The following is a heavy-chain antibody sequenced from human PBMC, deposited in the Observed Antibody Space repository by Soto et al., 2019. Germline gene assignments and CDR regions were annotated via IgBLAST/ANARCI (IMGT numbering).Heavy chain of an antibody. D-gene: IGHD3-16*01. CDR3: TRASSLDFDF. Sequence: QAGGSLRLSCTTSGFTFGDYALSWVRQAPGKGLEWVGFIRRNAYGGTTDYAASVKGRFTISRDDSKSIAYLQMNSLRTEDTALYYCTRASSLDFDFWGQGTLVTV. CDR2: IRRNAYGGTT. CDR1: GFTFGDYA. V-gene: IGHV3-49*04. J-gene: IGHJ4*02.